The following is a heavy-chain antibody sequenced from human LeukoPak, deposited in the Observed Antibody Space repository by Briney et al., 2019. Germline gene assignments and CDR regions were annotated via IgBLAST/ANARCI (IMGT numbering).Heavy chain of an antibody. Sequence: SQTLSLTCTVSGGSISSGGYYWSWIRQHPEKGLEWIGYIYYSGSTYYNPSLKSRVTISVDTSKNQFSLKLSSVTAADTAVYYCARGSYYYDSSGYYYGWMVEQSGHWFDPWGQGTLVTVSS. V-gene: IGHV4-31*03. CDR2: IYYSGST. J-gene: IGHJ5*02. D-gene: IGHD3-22*01. CDR1: GGSISSGGYY. CDR3: ARGSYYYDSSGYYYGWMVEQSGHWFDP.